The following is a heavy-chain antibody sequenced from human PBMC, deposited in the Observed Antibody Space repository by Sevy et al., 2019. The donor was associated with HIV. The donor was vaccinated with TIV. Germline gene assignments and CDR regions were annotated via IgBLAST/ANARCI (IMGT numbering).Heavy chain of an antibody. D-gene: IGHD2-21*02. CDR2: INPNSGNT. CDR1: GYIFDNYD. CDR3: TRGLSFTYAKSGDLLNWYFDV. J-gene: IGHJ2*01. Sequence: ASVKVSGQATGYIFDNYDINWVRQATGQGLEWMGWINPNSGNTGYAEKLKGRVTMSRVSSIRTAYMALNGLKSEDTAVYYCTRGLSFTYAKSGDLLNWYFDVWGRGTLVTVSS. V-gene: IGHV1-8*01.